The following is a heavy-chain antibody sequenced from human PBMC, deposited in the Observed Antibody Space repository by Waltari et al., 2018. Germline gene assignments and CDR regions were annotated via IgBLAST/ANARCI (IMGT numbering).Heavy chain of an antibody. CDR1: GGSISSSSYY. Sequence: QLQLQESGPGLVKPSETLSLTCTVSGGSISSSSYYWGWIPRPPGKGLEWIGSIYYSGSTYYNPSLKSRVTISVDTSKNQFSLKLSSVTAADTAVYYCARGAAAHRGGAFDIWGQGTMVTVSS. J-gene: IGHJ3*02. D-gene: IGHD6-13*01. V-gene: IGHV4-39*07. CDR3: ARGAAAHRGGAFDI. CDR2: IYYSGST.